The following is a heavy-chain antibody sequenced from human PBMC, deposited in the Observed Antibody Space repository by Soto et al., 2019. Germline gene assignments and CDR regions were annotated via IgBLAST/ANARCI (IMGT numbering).Heavy chain of an antibody. D-gene: IGHD3-22*01. CDR2: IWFDGSNK. CDR3: ARAYDTSGYPYFDY. J-gene: IGHJ4*02. V-gene: IGHV3-33*01. CDR1: GFTLSRYG. Sequence: GGSLRLSCAASGFTLSRYGMHWVRQAPGKGLEWVAVIWFDGSNKNYADSVKGRFTVSKDNSKNTLYLQMDGLGAEDTAVYYCARAYDTSGYPYFDYWGQGTLVTGSS.